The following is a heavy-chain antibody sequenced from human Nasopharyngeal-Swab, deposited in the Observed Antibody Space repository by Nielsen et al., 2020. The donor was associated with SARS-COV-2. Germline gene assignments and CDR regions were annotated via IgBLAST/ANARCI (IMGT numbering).Heavy chain of an antibody. Sequence: SCAASGFTFEDYAMHWVRQAPGKGLEWVSGISWNSGSLGYADSVKGRFTISRDNAKNSLYLQMNSLRAEDTALYYCAGIAGAGGPFDYWGQGTLVTVSS. V-gene: IGHV3-9*01. CDR1: GFTFEDYA. D-gene: IGHD6-19*01. CDR2: ISWNSGSL. CDR3: AGIAGAGGPFDY. J-gene: IGHJ4*02.